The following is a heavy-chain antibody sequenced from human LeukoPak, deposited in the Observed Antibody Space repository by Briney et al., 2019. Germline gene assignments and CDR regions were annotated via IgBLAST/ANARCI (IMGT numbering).Heavy chain of an antibody. CDR1: GFTFSSYG. J-gene: IGHJ4*02. Sequence: GGSLRLSCAASGFTFSSYGMHWVRQAPGKGLEWVAFIRYDGSNKYYADSVKGRFTISRDNSKNTLYLQMNSLRAEDTAVYYCAKDYDILTGPKYFDYWGQGTLVTVSS. D-gene: IGHD3-9*01. CDR3: AKDYDILTGPKYFDY. CDR2: IRYDGSNK. V-gene: IGHV3-30*02.